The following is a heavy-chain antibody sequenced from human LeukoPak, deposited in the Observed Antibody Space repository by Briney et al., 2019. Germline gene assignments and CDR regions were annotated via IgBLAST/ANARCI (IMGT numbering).Heavy chain of an antibody. V-gene: IGHV3-23*01. D-gene: IGHD2-2*01. Sequence: GGTLRLSCAASGFAFNFRTSGMHWVRQAPGKGLEWVSAISGSGGSTYYADSVKGRFTISRDNSKNTLYLQMNSLRAEDTAVYYCAKDSHCSSTSCYGHNWFDPWGQGTLVTVSS. CDR2: ISGSGGST. CDR1: GFAFNFRTSG. CDR3: AKDSHCSSTSCYGHNWFDP. J-gene: IGHJ5*02.